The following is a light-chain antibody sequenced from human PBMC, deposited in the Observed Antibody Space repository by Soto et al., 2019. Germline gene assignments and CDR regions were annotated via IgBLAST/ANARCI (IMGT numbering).Light chain of an antibody. CDR2: AAS. J-gene: IGKJ1*01. CDR3: LQSYSSRT. V-gene: IGKV1-39*01. Sequence: DIPMTQSPSSLSASVGDRGIITCRASRGIVTSLNWYQQHPGKGPKILIYAASTLQRGVPSRFSGSGSGTDFNLTISSLQPEDYATYYCLQSYSSRTFGQGTTVEIK. CDR1: RGIVTS.